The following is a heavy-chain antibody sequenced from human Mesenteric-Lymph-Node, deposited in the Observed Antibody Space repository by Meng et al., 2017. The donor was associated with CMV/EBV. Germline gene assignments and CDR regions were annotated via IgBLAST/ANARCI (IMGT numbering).Heavy chain of an antibody. CDR2: MNPNSGNT. V-gene: IGHV1-8*03. CDR3: ARVRYYDSSGYFDS. CDR1: GYTFTSYD. J-gene: IGHJ4*02. Sequence: ASVKVSCKASGYTFTSYDINWVRQATGQGLEWMGWMNPNSGNTGYAQKFQGRVTITRNTSISTAYMELSSLRSEDTAVYYCARVRYYDSSGYFDSWGQGTLVTVSS. D-gene: IGHD3-22*01.